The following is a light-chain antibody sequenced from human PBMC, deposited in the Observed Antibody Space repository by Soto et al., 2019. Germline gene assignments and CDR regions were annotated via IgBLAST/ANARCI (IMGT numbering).Light chain of an antibody. J-gene: IGKJ4*01. CDR1: QGISSY. Sequence: ALRMTQSPSSFSASTGDRVTITCRASQGISSYLAWYQQKPGKAPKLLIYAASTLQSGVPSRFSGSGSGTDFTLTISCLQSADFATYYCQQYYSYPSLTFGGGTKVEIK. V-gene: IGKV1-8*01. CDR2: AAS. CDR3: QQYYSYPSLT.